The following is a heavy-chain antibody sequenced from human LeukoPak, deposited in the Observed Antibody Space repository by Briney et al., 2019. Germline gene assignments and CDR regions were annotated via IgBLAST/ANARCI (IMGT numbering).Heavy chain of an antibody. CDR2: ISSSGSTI. D-gene: IGHD4-17*01. V-gene: IGHV3-48*03. Sequence: GGSLRLSCAASGFTFSSYEMNWVRQAPGKGLEWVSYISSSGSTIYYADPVKGRFTISRDNAKNSLYLQMNSLRAEDTAVYYCARDRDRDYGTSFDYWGQGTLVTVSS. CDR1: GFTFSSYE. J-gene: IGHJ4*02. CDR3: ARDRDRDYGTSFDY.